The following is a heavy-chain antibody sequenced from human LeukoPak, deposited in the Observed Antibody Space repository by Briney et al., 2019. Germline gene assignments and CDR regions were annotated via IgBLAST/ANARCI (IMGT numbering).Heavy chain of an antibody. Sequence: GGSLRLSCAASGFTFSSYGMHWVRQAPGKGLEWVAFIRYDGSNKYYADSVKGQFTISRDNYKNTLYLQMNSLRAEDTAVYYCAKDRREYSSGWYLDYWGQGTLVTVSS. D-gene: IGHD6-19*01. J-gene: IGHJ4*02. CDR3: AKDRREYSSGWYLDY. CDR2: IRYDGSNK. V-gene: IGHV3-30*02. CDR1: GFTFSSYG.